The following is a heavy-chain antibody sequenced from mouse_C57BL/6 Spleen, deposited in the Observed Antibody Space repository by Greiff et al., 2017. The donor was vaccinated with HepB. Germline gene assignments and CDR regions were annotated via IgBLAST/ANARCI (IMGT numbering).Heavy chain of an antibody. Sequence: EVQGVESGGGLVQPKGSLKLSCAASGFSFNTYAMNWVRQAPGKGLEWVARIRSKSNNYATYYADSVKDRFTISRDDSESMLYLQMNNLKTEDTAMYYCVRHDYYGSVDYAMDYWGQGTSVTVSS. V-gene: IGHV10-1*01. J-gene: IGHJ4*01. CDR1: GFSFNTYA. CDR2: IRSKSNNYAT. D-gene: IGHD1-1*01. CDR3: VRHDYYGSVDYAMDY.